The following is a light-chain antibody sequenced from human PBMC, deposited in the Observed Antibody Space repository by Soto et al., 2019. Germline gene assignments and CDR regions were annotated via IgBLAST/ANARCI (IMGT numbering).Light chain of an antibody. CDR1: SGDIGDYNY. Sequence: QSVPTQPASVSGSPGQSITISCVGTSGDIGDYNYVSWYQQHPGKVPMVIIYDVSSRPSGVSYRFSGTKSGNMASLSVSGLQAEDEADYYCCSYSRSVTLIFGTRTKVTVL. V-gene: IGLV2-14*01. CDR2: DVS. CDR3: CSYSRSVTLI. J-gene: IGLJ1*01.